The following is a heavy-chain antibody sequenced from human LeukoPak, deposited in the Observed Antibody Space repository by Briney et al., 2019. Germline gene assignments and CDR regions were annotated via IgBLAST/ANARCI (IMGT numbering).Heavy chain of an antibody. J-gene: IGHJ4*02. D-gene: IGHD3-22*01. CDR2: IYTSGST. CDR3: ARFSEYSHSSVHYLDY. V-gene: IGHV4-4*07. CDR1: GGSIRSYY. Sequence: SETLPLTCIVTGGSIRSYYWNWIRQPAGKGLEWIGRIYTSGSTNYNPSLKSRVTMSVDTSRNQFFLRLSSVTAADTAVYYCARFSEYSHSSVHYLDYWGQGTLVSVSS.